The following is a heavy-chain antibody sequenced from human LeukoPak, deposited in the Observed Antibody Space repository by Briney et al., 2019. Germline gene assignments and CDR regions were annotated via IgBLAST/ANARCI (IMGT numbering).Heavy chain of an antibody. J-gene: IGHJ4*02. CDR1: GFTFNSHW. D-gene: IGHD5-12*01. Sequence: PGGSLRLSCAASGFTFNSHWMNWVRQAPGKGLEWVGIINQDGGTIGYGDSVKGRFTISRDNAKNTLYLQMNSLRAEDTAVYYCARKNSGYYDLDYWGQGTLVTVSS. CDR2: INQDGGTI. V-gene: IGHV3-7*01. CDR3: ARKNSGYYDLDY.